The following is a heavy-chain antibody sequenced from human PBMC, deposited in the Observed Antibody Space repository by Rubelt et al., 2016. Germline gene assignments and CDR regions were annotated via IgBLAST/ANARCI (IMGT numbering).Heavy chain of an antibody. CDR2: IRQDGSEK. CDR1: GFTFSNAW. V-gene: IGHV3-7*01. D-gene: IGHD2-15*01. Sequence: EVQLVESGGGLVKPGGSLRVSCAASGFTFSNAWMSWVRQAPGKGLEWVANIRQDGSEKSYVDSVKGRFTISRDNAKNSLYLQMNSRRAEDTAVHYCARPKYCSGGSCNSALDNWGQGTLVTVSS. CDR3: ARPKYCSGGSCNSALDN. J-gene: IGHJ4*02.